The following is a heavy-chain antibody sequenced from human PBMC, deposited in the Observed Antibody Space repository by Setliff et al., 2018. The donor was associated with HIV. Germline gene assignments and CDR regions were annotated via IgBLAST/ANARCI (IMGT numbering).Heavy chain of an antibody. CDR2: MNPNTGVS. V-gene: IGHV1-8*01. D-gene: IGHD3-10*01. CDR3: ARGKGVGGVVITGGLDV. J-gene: IGHJ6*04. CDR1: GHTFTNVD. Sequence: ASVKVSCKASGHTFTNVDIHWLRRATGQGLEWMGWMNPNTGVSGYALKFQARVTMTRATSISTAYMELSSLTSEDTAVYYCARGKGVGGVVITGGLDVWGKGTTVTVSS.